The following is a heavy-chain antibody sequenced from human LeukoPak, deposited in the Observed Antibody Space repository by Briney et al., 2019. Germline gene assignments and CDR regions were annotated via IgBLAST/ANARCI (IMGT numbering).Heavy chain of an antibody. V-gene: IGHV1-2*02. CDR3: ARSAGGSRITIFGVVIGGYLDY. CDR2: INPNSGGT. Sequence: ASVKVSCKASGYTFTGYYMHWVRQAPGQGLEWMGWINPNSGGTNYAQKFQGRVTMTRDTSISTACMELSRLRSDDTAVYYCARSAGGSRITIFGVVIGGYLDYWGQGTLVTVSS. J-gene: IGHJ4*02. D-gene: IGHD3-3*01. CDR1: GYTFTGYY.